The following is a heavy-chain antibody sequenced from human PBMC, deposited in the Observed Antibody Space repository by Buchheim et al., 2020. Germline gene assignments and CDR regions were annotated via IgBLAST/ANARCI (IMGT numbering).Heavy chain of an antibody. CDR2: ISSSSSYI. CDR3: ASPGRDGYNRSGY. CDR1: GFTFSSYS. Sequence: EVQLVESGGGLVKPGGSLRLSCAASGFTFSSYSMNWVRQAPGKGLEWVSSISSSSSYIYYADSVRGRFTISRDNAKNSLYLQMNSLRAEDTAAYYCASPGRDGYNRSGYWGQGTL. V-gene: IGHV3-21*01. D-gene: IGHD5-24*01. J-gene: IGHJ4*02.